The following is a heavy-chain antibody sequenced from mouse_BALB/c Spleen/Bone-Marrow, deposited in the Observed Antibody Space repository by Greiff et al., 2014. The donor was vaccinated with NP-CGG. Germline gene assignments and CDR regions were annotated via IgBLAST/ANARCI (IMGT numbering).Heavy chain of an antibody. CDR1: GFDFSGYW. D-gene: IGHD1-2*01. CDR3: ARNGYYGWMTY. V-gene: IGHV4-1*02. J-gene: IGHJ3*01. Sequence: VQLKESGGGLVQPGGSLKLSCAASGFDFSGYWMTWVRQAPGKGLEWIGEINPDSRTINYKPSLKEKFIMSRDNAKNTLYRQMSKVRSEDTALYYCARNGYYGWMTYWGQGTLVTVSA. CDR2: INPDSRTI.